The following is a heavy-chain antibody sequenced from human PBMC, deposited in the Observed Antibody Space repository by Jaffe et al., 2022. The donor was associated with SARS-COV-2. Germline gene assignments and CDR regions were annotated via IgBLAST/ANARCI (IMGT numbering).Heavy chain of an antibody. CDR2: INQNGSET. D-gene: IGHD3-10*01. CDR3: ARNRGWEQFDY. V-gene: IGHV3-7*01. J-gene: IGHJ4*02. CDR1: GFTFSGFW. Sequence: EVQLVESGGGLVQPGGSLRLSCGASGFTFSGFWMNWVRQAPGKGLEWLASINQNGSETYYVDSVRGRFTFSRDNAKDSLYLQMNSLRVEDTAVYYCARNRGWEQFDYWGQGTLVAVSS.